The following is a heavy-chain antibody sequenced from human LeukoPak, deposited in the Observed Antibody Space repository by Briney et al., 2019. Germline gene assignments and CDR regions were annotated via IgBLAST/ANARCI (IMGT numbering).Heavy chain of an antibody. CDR3: ARGPIGWALDN. D-gene: IGHD6-19*01. CDR1: GFTFSSYE. V-gene: IGHV3-48*03. J-gene: IGHJ4*02. CDR2: ISSSGSTI. Sequence: PGGSLRLSCAASGFTFSSYEMNWVRQAPGKGLEWVSYISSSGSTIYYADSVKGRFTISRDNAKNSLYLQMNSLRAEDTAVYYCARGPIGWALDNWGQGTLVTVSS.